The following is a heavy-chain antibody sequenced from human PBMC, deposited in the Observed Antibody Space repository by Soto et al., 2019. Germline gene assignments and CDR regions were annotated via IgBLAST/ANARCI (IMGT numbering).Heavy chain of an antibody. V-gene: IGHV3-21*01. Sequence: GGSLRLSCAASGFTFSSYAMSWVRQAPGKGLEWVSAISSSSSYTNYADSVKGRFTISRDNAKNSLYLQMNSLRAEDTAVYYCASLSGFDAFDIWGQGTMVTVSS. J-gene: IGHJ3*02. D-gene: IGHD3-9*01. CDR1: GFTFSSYA. CDR2: ISSSSSYT. CDR3: ASLSGFDAFDI.